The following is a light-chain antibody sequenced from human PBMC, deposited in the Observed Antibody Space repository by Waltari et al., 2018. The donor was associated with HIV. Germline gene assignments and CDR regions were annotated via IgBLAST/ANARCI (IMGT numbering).Light chain of an antibody. CDR2: EVS. V-gene: IGLV2-14*01. CDR3: NSYTSISTWV. J-gene: IGLJ3*02. CDR1: SSDVGSYSY. Sequence: QSALTQPASVSGSPGQSITISCTGSSSDVGSYSYVSWYQQHPGKPPKLMIYEVSNRPAGVSPRVSGSKSGNTASLTISGLQPEDEADYYCNSYTSISTWVFGGGTKLTVL.